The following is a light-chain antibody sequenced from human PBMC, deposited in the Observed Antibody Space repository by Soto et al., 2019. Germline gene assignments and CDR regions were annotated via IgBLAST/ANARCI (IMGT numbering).Light chain of an antibody. Sequence: SQSASTLSASVGDRVTITCRASQSISSWLAWYQQKPGKAPKLLIYDASSLESGVPSRFSGSGSGTDFTLKISRVEAEDVGVYYCMQPLQLWPFGQRTNVDIK. CDR2: DAS. J-gene: IGKJ1*01. V-gene: IGKV1-5*01. CDR3: MQPLQLWP. CDR1: QSISSW.